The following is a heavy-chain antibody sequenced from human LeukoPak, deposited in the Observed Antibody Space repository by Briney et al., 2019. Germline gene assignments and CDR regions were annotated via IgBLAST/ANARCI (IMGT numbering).Heavy chain of an antibody. CDR3: ARGLSYYYDSSGYHHFDY. J-gene: IGHJ4*02. Sequence: GASVKVSCKASGYTFTSDGISWVRQAPGQGLEWMGWISAYNGNTNYAQKLQGRVTMTTDTSTSTAYMELRSLRSDDTAVYYCARGLSYYYDSSGYHHFDYWGQGTLVTVSS. V-gene: IGHV1-18*01. CDR2: ISAYNGNT. CDR1: GYTFTSDG. D-gene: IGHD3-22*01.